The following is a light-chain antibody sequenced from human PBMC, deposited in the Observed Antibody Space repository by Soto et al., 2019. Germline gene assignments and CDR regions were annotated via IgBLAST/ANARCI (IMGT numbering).Light chain of an antibody. J-gene: IGKJ3*01. V-gene: IGKV3-15*01. Sequence: EIVMTQSPAILSVSPGERVTLSCRASQSANRNLAWYQQTPGQAPRLLIYGTSSRATGTPDRFSGSASGTEFPRTITSLQSENNASYYCQQYESWPSGPSTFGPGTRVDAK. CDR1: QSANRN. CDR3: QQYESWPSGPST. CDR2: GTS.